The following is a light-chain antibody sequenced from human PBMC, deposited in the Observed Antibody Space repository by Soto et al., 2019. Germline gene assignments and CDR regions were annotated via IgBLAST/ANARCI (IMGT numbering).Light chain of an antibody. CDR2: AAS. CDR1: QGISSY. J-gene: IGKJ1*01. V-gene: IGKV1-8*01. CDR3: QQYYSYPRT. Sequence: IQMTQSPSSLSASVGDRVTITCRASQGISSYLAWYQQKPGKAPKLLIYAASTLQSGVPSRFSGSGSGTDFTLTISCLQSEDFATYYCQQYYSYPRTFGQGTKLDIK.